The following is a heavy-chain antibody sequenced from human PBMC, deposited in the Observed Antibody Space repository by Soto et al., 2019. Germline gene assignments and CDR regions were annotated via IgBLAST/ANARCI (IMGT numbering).Heavy chain of an antibody. CDR3: ARRGCSGGSCNYYYYYMDV. V-gene: IGHV3-30*03. D-gene: IGHD2-15*01. Sequence: GGSLRLSCAASGFTFSSYGMHWVRQAPGKGLEWVAVISYDGSNKYYADSVKGRFTISRDNSKNTLYLQMNSLRAEDTAVYYCARRGCSGGSCNYYYYYMDVWGKGTTVTVSS. CDR2: ISYDGSNK. CDR1: GFTFSSYG. J-gene: IGHJ6*03.